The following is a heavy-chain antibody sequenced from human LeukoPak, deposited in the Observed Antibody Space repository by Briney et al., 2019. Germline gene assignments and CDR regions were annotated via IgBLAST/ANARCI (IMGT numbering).Heavy chain of an antibody. J-gene: IGHJ4*02. D-gene: IGHD3-3*01. CDR3: AKLEDYDFWSGYPDY. CDR2: ISSSSSYI. V-gene: IGHV3-21*01. CDR1: GFTFSSYS. Sequence: PGGSLRLSCAASGFTFSSYSMNWVRQAPGKGLEWVSSISSSSSYIYYADSVKGRFTISRDNAKNSLYLQMNSLRAEDTAVYYCAKLEDYDFWSGYPDYWGQGTLVTVSS.